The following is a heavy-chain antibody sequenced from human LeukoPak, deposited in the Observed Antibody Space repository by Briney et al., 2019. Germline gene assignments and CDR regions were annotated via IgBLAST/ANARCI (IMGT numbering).Heavy chain of an antibody. CDR2: ISSSSSYI. V-gene: IGHV3-21*01. Sequence: GGSLRLSCAASGFTSSSYSMNWVRQAPGKGREWVSSISSSSSYIYYADSVKGRFTISRDNAKNSLYLQMNSLRAEDTAVYYCAREVTAMVLVGWGQGTLVTVSS. CDR3: AREVTAMVLVG. CDR1: GFTSSSYS. D-gene: IGHD5-18*01. J-gene: IGHJ4*02.